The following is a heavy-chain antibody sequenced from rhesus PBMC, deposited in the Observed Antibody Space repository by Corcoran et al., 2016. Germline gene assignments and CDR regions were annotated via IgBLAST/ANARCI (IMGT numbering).Heavy chain of an antibody. D-gene: IGHD2-21*01. J-gene: IGHJ4*01. CDR2: IYGSSTST. Sequence: QVQLQESGPGVVTPSETLSLTCAVSGGSISDSYRWSWIRQPPGKGLEGIGYIYGSSTSTNYSPSLKSRVTISKDTSKNQFSLKLSSVTAADTAVYYCARDEYCTGSGCYERFDYWGQGVLVTVSS. V-gene: IGHV4S10*01. CDR1: GGSISDSYR. CDR3: ARDEYCTGSGCYERFDY.